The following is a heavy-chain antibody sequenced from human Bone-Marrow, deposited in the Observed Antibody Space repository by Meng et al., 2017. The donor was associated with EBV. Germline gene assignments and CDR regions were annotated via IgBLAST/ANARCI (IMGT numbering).Heavy chain of an antibody. CDR1: GYTFTSYD. CDR2: MNPNSGNT. D-gene: IGHD6-13*01. CDR3: ARPGSSWYPYWYFDL. J-gene: IGHJ2*01. V-gene: IGHV1-8*01. Sequence: VQLALQVAEVKTSEASVKVSCNASGYTFTSYDINWVRQATGQGLEWMGWMNPNSGNTGYAQKFQGRVTMTRNTSISTAYMELSSLRSEDTAVYYCARPGSSWYPYWYFDLWGRGTLVTVSS.